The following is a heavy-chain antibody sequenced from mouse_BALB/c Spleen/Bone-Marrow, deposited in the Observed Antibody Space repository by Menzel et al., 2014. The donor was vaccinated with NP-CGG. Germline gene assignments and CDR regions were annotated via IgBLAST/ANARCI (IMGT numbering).Heavy chain of an antibody. CDR1: GFTFTDYY. CDR3: ARDKGRVFFDY. Sequence: DVTLVESGGRLVQPGGSLRLCCAISGFTFTDYYMKWVRPPPGKGLEWLGFISNKANGYTTEYSASVMSRFTISRDNSQNILYLQKNTLRADDSATYCCARDKGRVFFDYWGQGTTLTISS. CDR2: ISNKANGYTT. J-gene: IGHJ2*01. V-gene: IGHV7-3*02.